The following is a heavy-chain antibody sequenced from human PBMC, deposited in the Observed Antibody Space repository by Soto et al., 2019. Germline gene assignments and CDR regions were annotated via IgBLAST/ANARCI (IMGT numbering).Heavy chain of an antibody. CDR1: GFTFSIYS. V-gene: IGHV3-21*01. CDR3: ARELFAVCSGGSCYSI. CDR2: ISSSGSYI. D-gene: IGHD2-15*01. Sequence: EVQLVESGGGLVKPRGSLRLSCAASGFTFSIYSMNWVRQAPGKGLEWVSSISSSGSYIYYADSVKGRFTISRDNAKNSLYLDMNSLRAEDTAVYYCARELFAVCSGGSCYSIWGQGTLVTVSS. J-gene: IGHJ4*02.